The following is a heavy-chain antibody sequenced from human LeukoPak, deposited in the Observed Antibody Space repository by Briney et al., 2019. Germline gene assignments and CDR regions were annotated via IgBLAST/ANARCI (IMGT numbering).Heavy chain of an antibody. CDR1: GGSISSYY. D-gene: IGHD4-17*01. Sequence: KPSETLSLTCTVSGGSISSYYWSWIRQPPGKGLEWIGYIYYSGSTNYNHSLKSRVTISVDTSKNQFSLRLSSVTAADTAVYYCARDSTPNGAYAFDIWGQGTMVTVSS. CDR2: IYYSGST. V-gene: IGHV4-59*01. CDR3: ARDSTPNGAYAFDI. J-gene: IGHJ3*02.